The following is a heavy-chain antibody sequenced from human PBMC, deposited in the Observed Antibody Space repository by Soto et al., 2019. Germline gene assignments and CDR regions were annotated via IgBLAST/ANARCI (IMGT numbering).Heavy chain of an antibody. CDR2: IYSGGST. J-gene: IGHJ6*02. CDR1: GFTVSSNY. Sequence: GGSLRLSCAASGFTVSSNYMSWVRQAPGKGLEWVSVIYSGGSTYYAGSVKGRFTISRDNSKNTLYLQMNSLRAEDTAVYYCARYYDSSGYLRGDYYGMDVWGQGTTVTVSS. V-gene: IGHV3-53*01. D-gene: IGHD3-22*01. CDR3: ARYYDSSGYLRGDYYGMDV.